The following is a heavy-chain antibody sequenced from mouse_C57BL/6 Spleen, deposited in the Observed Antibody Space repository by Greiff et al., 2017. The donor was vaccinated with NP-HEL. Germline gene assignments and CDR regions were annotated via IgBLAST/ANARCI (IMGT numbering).Heavy chain of an antibody. CDR3: TRRDYYGSSYFDY. V-gene: IGHV1-15*01. D-gene: IGHD1-1*01. J-gene: IGHJ2*01. CDR2: IDPETGGT. CDR1: GYTFTDYE. Sequence: VQRVESGAELVRPGASVTLSCKASGYTFTDYEMHWVKQTPVHGLEWIGAIDPETGGTAYNQKFKGKAILTADKSSSTAYMELRSLTSEDSAVYYCTRRDYYGSSYFDYWGQGTTLTVSS.